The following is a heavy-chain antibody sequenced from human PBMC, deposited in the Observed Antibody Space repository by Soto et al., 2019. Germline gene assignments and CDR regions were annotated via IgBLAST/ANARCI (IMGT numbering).Heavy chain of an antibody. V-gene: IGHV3-23*01. D-gene: IGHD2-2*01. Sequence: EVQLLESGGGLVQTGGSLRLSCAASGFTFNTYAMSWVRQAPGKGLEWVSAITGSGGKTYYADSVKGRVTISRDNSRNTLYLQMNSLRAEDTAVYDCANDFWGFSSTCCPYYYSLVVWGPGTTVTVSS. CDR3: ANDFWGFSSTCCPYYYSLVV. CDR2: ITGSGGKT. CDR1: GFTFNTYA. J-gene: IGHJ6*02.